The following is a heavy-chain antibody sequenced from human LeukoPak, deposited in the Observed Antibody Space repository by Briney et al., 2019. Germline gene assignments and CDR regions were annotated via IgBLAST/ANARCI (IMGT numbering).Heavy chain of an antibody. D-gene: IGHD3-22*01. V-gene: IGHV3-15*01. CDR2: IKSKTDGGTT. J-gene: IGHJ4*02. CDR3: TTVFGPGLSYDSSGYYAWN. CDR1: GFTFSNAW. Sequence: PGGSLRLSCAASGFTFSNAWMSWVRQAPGKGLEWVGRIKSKTDGGTTDYAAPVKGRFSISRDDSKNTLYLQMNSLKTEDTAVYYCTTVFGPGLSYDSSGYYAWNWGQGTLVTVSS.